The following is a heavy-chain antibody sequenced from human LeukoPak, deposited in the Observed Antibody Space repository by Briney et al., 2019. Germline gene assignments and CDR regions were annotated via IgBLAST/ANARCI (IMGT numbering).Heavy chain of an antibody. CDR1: GFTFSSYE. J-gene: IGHJ5*02. CDR2: ISSSGSTI. D-gene: IGHD6-13*01. CDR3: AREHRAAGHNWFDP. V-gene: IGHV3-48*03. Sequence: GGSLRLSCAASGFTFSSYEMNWVRQAPGKGLEWVSYISSSGSTIYYADSVKGRFTISRDNAKNSLYLQMNSLRAEDTAVYYCAREHRAAGHNWFDPWGQGTLVTVSS.